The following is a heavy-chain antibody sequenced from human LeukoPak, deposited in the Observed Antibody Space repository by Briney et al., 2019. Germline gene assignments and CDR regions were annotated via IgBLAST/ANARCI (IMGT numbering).Heavy chain of an antibody. Sequence: GGSLRLSCAASGFTFSSYGMHWVRQAPGKGLEWVAVISYDGSNKYYADSVKGRFTISRDNSKNTLYLQMNSLRAEDTAVYYCAKDSLRSGYYYSNWYFDLWGRGTLVTVSS. CDR1: GFTFSSYG. J-gene: IGHJ2*01. CDR3: AKDSLRSGYYYSNWYFDL. CDR2: ISYDGSNK. V-gene: IGHV3-30*18. D-gene: IGHD3-22*01.